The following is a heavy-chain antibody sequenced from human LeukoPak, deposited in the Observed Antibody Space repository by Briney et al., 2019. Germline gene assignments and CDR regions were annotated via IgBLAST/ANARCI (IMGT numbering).Heavy chain of an antibody. D-gene: IGHD2-2*01. Sequence: SETLSLTCTDSGGSISSYYWSWIRQPAGKGLEWIGRIYTSGSTNYNPSLKSRATMSVDTSKNQFSLKLSSVTAADRAVYYCARDGYCSSTSCYFVSASDSWGQGTMVTVSS. J-gene: IGHJ3*02. CDR3: ARDGYCSSTSCYFVSASDS. CDR2: IYTSGST. CDR1: GGSISSYY. V-gene: IGHV4-4*07.